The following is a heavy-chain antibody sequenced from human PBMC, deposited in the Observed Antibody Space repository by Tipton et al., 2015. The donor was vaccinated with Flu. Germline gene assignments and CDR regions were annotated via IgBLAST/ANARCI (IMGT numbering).Heavy chain of an antibody. Sequence: LRLSCAVSGYSIRSSNYYWGWIRQPPGKGLEWIGIIFYSGNSNYNPSLKSRVTMSVETSKNQFSLKLSSVTAADTDVYYRARRDYSNYVSEPKNWFDSWGQGALVIVAT. CDR2: IFYSGNS. J-gene: IGHJ5*01. CDR3: ARRDYSNYVSEPKNWFDS. D-gene: IGHD4-11*01. V-gene: IGHV4-39*07. CDR1: GYSIRSSNYY.